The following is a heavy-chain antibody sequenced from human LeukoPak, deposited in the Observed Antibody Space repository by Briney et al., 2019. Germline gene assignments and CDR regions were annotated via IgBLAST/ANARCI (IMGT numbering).Heavy chain of an antibody. CDR1: GYTFSSYA. CDR2: IIPILGIA. V-gene: IGHV1-69*04. CDR3: ARDRGSSWHFYYYGMDV. Sequence: GASVKVSCKASGYTFSSYAIIWVRQAPGQGLEWMGRIIPILGIANYAQKFQGRVTITADKSTSTAYMELSSLRSEDTAVYYCARDRGSSWHFYYYGMDVWGQGTTVTVSS. J-gene: IGHJ6*02. D-gene: IGHD6-13*01.